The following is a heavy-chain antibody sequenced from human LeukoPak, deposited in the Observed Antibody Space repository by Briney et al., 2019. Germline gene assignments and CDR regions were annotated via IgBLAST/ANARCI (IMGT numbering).Heavy chain of an antibody. CDR3: ARDLTFTYYYDSSTGGGTGY. CDR1: GFTFSSYS. Sequence: GGSLRLSCAASGFTFSSYSMNWVRQAPGKGLEWVSYISSSSSTIYYADSVKGRFTISRDNAKNSLYLQMNSLRAEDTAVYYCARDLTFTYYYDSSTGGGTGYWGQGTLVTVSS. V-gene: IGHV3-48*01. D-gene: IGHD3-22*01. CDR2: ISSSSSTI. J-gene: IGHJ4*02.